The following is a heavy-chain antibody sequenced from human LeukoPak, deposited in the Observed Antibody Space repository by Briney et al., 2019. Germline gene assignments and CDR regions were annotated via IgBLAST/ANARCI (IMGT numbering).Heavy chain of an antibody. CDR1: GGSISSYY. Sequence: SETLSLTCTVSGGSISSYYWSWIRQPPGKGLEWIGYIYYSGSTNYNPSLKSRVTISVDTSKNQFSLKLSSVTAEDTALYYCARDQGLWFGEYGMDVWGQGTTVTVSS. CDR2: IYYSGST. J-gene: IGHJ6*02. CDR3: ARDQGLWFGEYGMDV. V-gene: IGHV4-59*12. D-gene: IGHD3-10*01.